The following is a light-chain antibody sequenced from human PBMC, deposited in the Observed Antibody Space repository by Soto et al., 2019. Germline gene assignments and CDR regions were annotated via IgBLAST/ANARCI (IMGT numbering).Light chain of an antibody. CDR3: QQYNNWPPLT. J-gene: IGKJ4*01. CDR1: QSVSSN. Sequence: EIVMTQSPATLSVSPGERATLSCRASQSVSSNLAWYQQQPGQAPRLLIYGASTRVAGFPARFSGSGSGTEFTLTISSLQSEDFAVYYWQQYNNWPPLTFGGGTKVEIK. CDR2: GAS. V-gene: IGKV3-15*01.